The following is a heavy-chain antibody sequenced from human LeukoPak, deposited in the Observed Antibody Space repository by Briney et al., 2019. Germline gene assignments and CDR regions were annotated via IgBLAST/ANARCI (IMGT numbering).Heavy chain of an antibody. D-gene: IGHD5/OR15-5a*01. Sequence: GGSLRLSCATSGFTFSNAWMNWVRQAPGKGLEWVAVISYDGSNKYYADSVKGRFTISRDNSKNMLSLQMNSLRAEDTAVYYCARDCVTSRYYYYGMDVWGQGTTVTVSS. CDR2: ISYDGSNK. CDR1: GFTFSNAW. J-gene: IGHJ6*02. CDR3: ARDCVTSRYYYYGMDV. V-gene: IGHV3-30*19.